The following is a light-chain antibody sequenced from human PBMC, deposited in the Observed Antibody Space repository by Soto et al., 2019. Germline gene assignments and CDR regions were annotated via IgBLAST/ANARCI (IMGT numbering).Light chain of an antibody. CDR2: DVN. J-gene: IGLJ1*01. CDR3: CSYVGSDSSFV. CDR1: SNDVGGYNF. V-gene: IGLV2-11*01. Sequence: QSALTQPRSLSGSPGQSVTISCTGTSNDVGGYNFVSWYQQHPGKVPKLIIYDVNIRPSGVPDRFSASKSGITASLTISGPQAEDEADYYCCSYVGSDSSFVFGSGTKVTVL.